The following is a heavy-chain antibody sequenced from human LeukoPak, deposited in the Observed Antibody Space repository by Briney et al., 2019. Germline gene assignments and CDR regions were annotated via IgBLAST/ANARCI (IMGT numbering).Heavy chain of an antibody. CDR2: IIPIFGTA. D-gene: IGHD6-13*01. V-gene: IGHV1-69*05. Sequence: SVKVSCKASGGTFSSYAISWVRQAPGQGLEWMGRIIPIFGTANYAQKFQGRVTITTDESTSTAYTELSSLRPEDTAVYYCALTVSSSWYGYFQHWGQGTLVTVSS. CDR3: ALTVSSSWYGYFQH. J-gene: IGHJ1*01. CDR1: GGTFSSYA.